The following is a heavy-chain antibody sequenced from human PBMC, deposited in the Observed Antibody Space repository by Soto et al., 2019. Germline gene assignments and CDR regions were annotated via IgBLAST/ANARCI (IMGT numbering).Heavy chain of an antibody. J-gene: IGHJ6*03. CDR2: IYYSGST. CDR1: GGSISSYY. Sequence: PSETLSLTCTVSGGSISSYYWSWIRQPPVKGLEWIGYIYYSGSTNYNPSLKSRVTISVDTSKNQFSLKLSSVTAADTAVYYCARVRGVATTFYYYYMDVWGTGTTVTVSS. CDR3: ARVRGVATTFYYYYMDV. V-gene: IGHV4-59*01. D-gene: IGHD5-12*01.